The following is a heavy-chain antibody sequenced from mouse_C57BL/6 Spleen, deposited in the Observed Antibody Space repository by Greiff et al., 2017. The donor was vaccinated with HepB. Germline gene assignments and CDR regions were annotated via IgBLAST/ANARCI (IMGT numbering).Heavy chain of an antibody. D-gene: IGHD2-4*01. CDR1: GYTFTSYW. CDR2: IHPSDSDT. Sequence: VKLQQPGAELVKPGASVKVSCKASGYTFTSYWMHWVKQRPGQGLEWIGRIHPSDSDTNYNQKFKGKATLTVDKSSSTAYMQLSSLTSEDSAVYYGAIESLYDDYDRGAMDYWGQGTSVTVSS. V-gene: IGHV1-74*01. CDR3: AIESLYDDYDRGAMDY. J-gene: IGHJ4*01.